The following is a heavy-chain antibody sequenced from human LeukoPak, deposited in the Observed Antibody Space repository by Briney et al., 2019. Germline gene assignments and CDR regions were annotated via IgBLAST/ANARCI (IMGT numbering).Heavy chain of an antibody. D-gene: IGHD3-3*01. J-gene: IGHJ6*03. CDR1: GFTFSSYG. CDR3: AKDERDEWLSPYYYYYMDV. V-gene: IGHV3-30*02. CDR2: IRYDGSNK. Sequence: PGGSLRLSCAASGFTFSSYGMHWVRQAPGKGLEWVAFIRYDGSNKYYADSVKGRFTISRDNSKNTLYLQMNSLRAEDTAVYYCAKDERDEWLSPYYYYYMDVWGKGTTVTVSS.